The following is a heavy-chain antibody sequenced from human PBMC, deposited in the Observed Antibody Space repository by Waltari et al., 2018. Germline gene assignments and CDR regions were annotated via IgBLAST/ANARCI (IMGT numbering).Heavy chain of an antibody. CDR2: INNDGRRT. J-gene: IGHJ4*02. Sequence: EVQLVASGGGLVQPGGSLRLSCAASGFTFSDHWIHWVRQAPGKGLVWVSYINNDGRRTAYADSVKGRFTISRDNARNTLYLQMNSLRVEDTAVYYCARGGWGAVDYWGQGSLVTVSS. D-gene: IGHD7-27*01. CDR1: GFTFSDHW. V-gene: IGHV3-74*01. CDR3: ARGGWGAVDY.